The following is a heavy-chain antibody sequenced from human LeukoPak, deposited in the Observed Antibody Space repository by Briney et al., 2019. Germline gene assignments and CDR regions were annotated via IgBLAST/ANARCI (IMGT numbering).Heavy chain of an antibody. CDR1: GFTFSSYS. V-gene: IGHV3-21*01. D-gene: IGHD4-17*01. Sequence: GGSLRLSCAVSGFTFSSYSINWVRQAPGKGLEWVSFISSSGSYTYYADSVKGRFTISRDNAKNSLYLQMNSLRAEDTAVYYCARDHGLRRRIDYWGQGTLVTVSS. CDR2: ISSSGSYT. CDR3: ARDHGLRRRIDY. J-gene: IGHJ4*02.